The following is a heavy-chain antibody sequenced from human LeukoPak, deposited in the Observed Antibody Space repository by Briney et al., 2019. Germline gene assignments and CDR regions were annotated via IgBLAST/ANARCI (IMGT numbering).Heavy chain of an antibody. D-gene: IGHD6-19*01. CDR2: INPNSGGT. V-gene: IGHV1-2*02. CDR3: GRDGGGAQTVAGTHYYYGMDV. J-gene: IGHJ6*02. CDR1: GYTFTQYY. Sequence: GASLTVSCKAAGYTFTQYYMHWVRQAPGQGREGMGWINPNSGGTNYAQKFQGRVTITRAPSISTAYKELSRLTSDDTPVYDCGRDGGGAQTVAGTHYYYGMDVWGQGTTVTVSS.